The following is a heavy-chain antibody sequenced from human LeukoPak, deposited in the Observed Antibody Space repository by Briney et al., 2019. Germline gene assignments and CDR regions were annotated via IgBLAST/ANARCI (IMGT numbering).Heavy chain of an antibody. D-gene: IGHD6-13*01. CDR3: ARQDTIVEYSSSWYVESYFDY. V-gene: IGHV4-39*01. CDR1: GGSISSSSYY. J-gene: IGHJ4*02. CDR2: IYYSGST. Sequence: SETLSLTCTVSGGSISSSSYYWGWIRQPPGKGLEWIGSIYYSGSTYYNPSLKSRVTISVDTSKNQFSLKLSSVTAADTAVYYCARQDTIVEYSSSWYVESYFDYWGQGTLVTVSS.